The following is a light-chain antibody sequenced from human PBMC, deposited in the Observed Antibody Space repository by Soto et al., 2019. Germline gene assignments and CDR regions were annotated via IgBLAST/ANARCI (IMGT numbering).Light chain of an antibody. Sequence: QSALTQPASVSGSPGQSITISCTGTSSDIGGYDFVSWYQQHPAKAPRLIISEVTNRPSGVSNRFSGSKSGNTASLTISGLQVEDEADYYCSAYAGSNNFVFGSGTKVTVL. CDR3: SAYAGSNNFV. CDR1: SSDIGGYDF. CDR2: EVT. V-gene: IGLV2-14*01. J-gene: IGLJ1*01.